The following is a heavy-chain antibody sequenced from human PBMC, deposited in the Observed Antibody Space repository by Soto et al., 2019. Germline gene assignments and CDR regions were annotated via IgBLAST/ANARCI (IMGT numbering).Heavy chain of an antibody. CDR2: IIPIFGTA. D-gene: IGHD6-13*01. Sequence: SVKVSCKASGGTFSSYAISWVRQAPGQGLEWMGGIIPIFGTANYAQKFQGRVTITADESTSTAYMELSSLRSEDTAVYYCARHLKLVLDDTDEYGMDVWGQGTTVTVSS. CDR3: ARHLKLVLDDTDEYGMDV. CDR1: GGTFSSYA. V-gene: IGHV1-69*13. J-gene: IGHJ6*02.